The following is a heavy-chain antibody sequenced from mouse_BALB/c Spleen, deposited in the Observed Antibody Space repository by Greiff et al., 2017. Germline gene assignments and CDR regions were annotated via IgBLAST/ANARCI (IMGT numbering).Heavy chain of an antibody. D-gene: IGHD2-3*01. J-gene: IGHJ4*01. V-gene: IGHV3-2*02. Sequence: EVKLQESGPGLVKPSQSLSLTCTVTGYSITSDYAWNWIRQFPGNKLEWMGYISYSGSTSYNPSLKSRISITRDTSKNQFFLQLNSVTTEDTATYYCARFDGYLYAMDYWGQGTSVTVSS. CDR1: GYSITSDYA. CDR2: ISYSGST. CDR3: ARFDGYLYAMDY.